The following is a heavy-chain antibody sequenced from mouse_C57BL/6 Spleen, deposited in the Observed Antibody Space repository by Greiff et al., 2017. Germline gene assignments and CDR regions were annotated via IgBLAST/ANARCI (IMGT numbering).Heavy chain of an antibody. V-gene: IGHV1-61*01. CDR2: IYPSDSET. CDR1: GYTFTSYW. CDR3: ARNGYPDY. D-gene: IGHD2-2*01. Sequence: VKLQQPGAELVRPGSSVKLSCKASGYTFTSYWMDWVKQRPGQGLEWIGNIYPSDSETHYNQKFKDKATLTVDKSSSTAYMQLSSLTSEDSAVYYCARNGYPDYWGQGTTLTVSS. J-gene: IGHJ2*01.